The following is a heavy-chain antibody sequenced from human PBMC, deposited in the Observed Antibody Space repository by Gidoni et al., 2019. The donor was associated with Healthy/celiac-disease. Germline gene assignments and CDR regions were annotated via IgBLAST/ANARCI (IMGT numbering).Heavy chain of an antibody. CDR1: GFTFSTYA. D-gene: IGHD2-2*01. J-gene: IGHJ6*02. CDR3: AKAVVVVPAAAWYYYGMDV. CDR2: ISGSGGST. V-gene: IGHV3-23*04. Sequence: EVQLVESGGGLVQPGGSLRLSCAASGFTFSTYAMSWFRQAPGKGLEWVSAISGSGGSTYYADSVKGRFTISRDNSKNTLYLQMNSLRAEDTAVYYCAKAVVVVPAAAWYYYGMDVWGQGTTVTVSS.